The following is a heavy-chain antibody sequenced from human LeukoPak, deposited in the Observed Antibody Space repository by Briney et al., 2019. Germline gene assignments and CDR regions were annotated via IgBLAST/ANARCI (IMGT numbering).Heavy chain of an antibody. J-gene: IGHJ4*02. D-gene: IGHD3-22*01. Sequence: GASVKVSCKASRLTLTDYYIQWVRQAPGQGLEWMGWINPNSGGTNYAQKFHGRVTMTRDTSISTDYMELSRLRSDDTPVYDCARASYYYASSGYPGYYFDYWGQGTLVTVSS. CDR1: RLTLTDYY. CDR3: ARASYYYASSGYPGYYFDY. V-gene: IGHV1-2*02. CDR2: INPNSGGT.